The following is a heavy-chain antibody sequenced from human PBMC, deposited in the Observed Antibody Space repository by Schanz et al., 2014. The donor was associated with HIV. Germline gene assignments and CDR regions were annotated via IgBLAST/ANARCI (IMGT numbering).Heavy chain of an antibody. CDR1: GFMFSTYS. CDR2: ISSSSNTK. J-gene: IGHJ4*02. Sequence: EVQLVESGGGLVQPRGSLRLSCAASGFMFSTYSMHWVRQAPGKGLEWISSISSSSNTKNYADSVKGRFTISRDNAKNSLYLQMKGLRDEDTAVYYCARDCLGGCPADYWGQGTLVTVSS. D-gene: IGHD2-15*01. CDR3: ARDCLGGCPADY. V-gene: IGHV3-48*02.